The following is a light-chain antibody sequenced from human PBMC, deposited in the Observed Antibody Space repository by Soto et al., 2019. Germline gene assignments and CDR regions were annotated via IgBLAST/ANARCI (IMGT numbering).Light chain of an antibody. Sequence: QSVLTQPASVSGSPGQSITISCTGTSSDVGSYNLVSWHQQHPGKAPKLMIYDVSKRPSGISNRFSGSKSGNTASLTISGLQAEDEADYYCCSYAASSPVIFGGGTQLTVL. V-gene: IGLV2-23*02. CDR3: CSYAASSPVI. J-gene: IGLJ2*01. CDR1: SSDVGSYNL. CDR2: DVS.